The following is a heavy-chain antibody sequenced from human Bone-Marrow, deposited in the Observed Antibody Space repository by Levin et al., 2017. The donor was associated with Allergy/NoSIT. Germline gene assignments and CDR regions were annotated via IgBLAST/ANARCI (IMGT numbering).Heavy chain of an antibody. CDR2: IYGNDLT. V-gene: IGHV2-5*01. Sequence: SGPTLVKPTQTLTLTCTFSGFSLDTDRVGVGWIRQPPGKTLEWLALIYGNDLTRYKPSLRHRFTITRDTSRNQVVFTMTNMDPVDTGTYYCAHRRAEFITVFEGRDNYYFYFDVWGKGTPVTVSS. J-gene: IGHJ6*03. CDR1: GFSLDTDRVG. CDR3: AHRRAEFITVFEGRDNYYFYFDV. D-gene: IGHD3-10*02.